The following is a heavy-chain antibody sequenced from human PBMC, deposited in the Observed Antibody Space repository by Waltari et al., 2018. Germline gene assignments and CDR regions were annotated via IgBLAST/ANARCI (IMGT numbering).Heavy chain of an antibody. CDR3: ARAPYDFWSGSGYYYYYMDV. CDR2: IYYSGST. CDR1: GGSISSYY. Sequence: QVQLQESGPGLVKPSETLSLTCTVSGGSISSYYCSWIRQPPGKGLEWIGYIYYSGSTNYNPSLKSRVTISVDTSKNQFSLKLSSVTAADTAVYYCARAPYDFWSGSGYYYYYMDVWGKGTTVTVSS. D-gene: IGHD3-3*01. V-gene: IGHV4-59*01. J-gene: IGHJ6*03.